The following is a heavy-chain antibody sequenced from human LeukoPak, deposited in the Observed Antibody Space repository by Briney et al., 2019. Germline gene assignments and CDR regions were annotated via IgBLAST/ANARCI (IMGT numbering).Heavy chain of an antibody. CDR1: GFTFSSYW. J-gene: IGHJ6*03. V-gene: IGHV3-7*04. Sequence: GGSLTLSCAASGFTFSSYWMSWVRQAPGKGLEWVANIKQDGSEKYYVDSVKGRFTISRDNAKNSLYLQMNSLRAEDMAVYYCARALAAAGTWYYYYYMDVWGKGTTVTVSS. CDR2: IKQDGSEK. CDR3: ARALAAAGTWYYYYYMDV. D-gene: IGHD6-13*01.